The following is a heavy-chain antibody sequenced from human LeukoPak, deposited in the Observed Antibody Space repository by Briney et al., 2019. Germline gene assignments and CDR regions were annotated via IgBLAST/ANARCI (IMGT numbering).Heavy chain of an antibody. V-gene: IGHV3-48*01. Sequence: PGGSLRLSCATPGFTFSGYSMNWVRQAPGKGLEWISYISSSSINIHYGDSVKGRFTISRDNAENSLYLQMNSLRAEDTAVYYCARDSIQLWPNAIDFWGQGTLVTVSS. J-gene: IGHJ4*02. D-gene: IGHD1-1*01. CDR1: GFTFSGYS. CDR3: ARDSIQLWPNAIDF. CDR2: ISSSSINI.